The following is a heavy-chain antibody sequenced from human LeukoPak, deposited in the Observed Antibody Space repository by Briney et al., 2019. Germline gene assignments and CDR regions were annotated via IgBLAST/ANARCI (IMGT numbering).Heavy chain of an antibody. CDR3: GRGGIAAAASGIDY. Sequence: SETLSLTCAVSGGSISSGGYSWSWIRQPPGKGLEWIGYIYQNGYTYYNPSLKSRVTISVDRSKNQFSLNLSSVTAADTAVYYCGRGGIAAAASGIDYWGQGTLVAVSS. J-gene: IGHJ4*02. CDR1: GGSISSGGYS. D-gene: IGHD6-13*01. V-gene: IGHV4-30-2*01. CDR2: IYQNGYT.